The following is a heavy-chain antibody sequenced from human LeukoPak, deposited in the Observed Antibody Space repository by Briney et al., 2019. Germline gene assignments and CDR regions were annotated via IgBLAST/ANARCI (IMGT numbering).Heavy chain of an antibody. D-gene: IGHD5-12*01. Sequence: GGSLRLSCAVSGFTFSIYGMSWVRQAPGKGLEWVSAISDSGDSTYYADSVKGRFTISRDNSKNTLYLQMNSLRAEDTAVYYCARGPSGYHNTGGQGTLVTVSS. CDR2: ISDSGDST. V-gene: IGHV3-23*01. CDR3: ARGPSGYHNT. CDR1: GFTFSIYG. J-gene: IGHJ4*02.